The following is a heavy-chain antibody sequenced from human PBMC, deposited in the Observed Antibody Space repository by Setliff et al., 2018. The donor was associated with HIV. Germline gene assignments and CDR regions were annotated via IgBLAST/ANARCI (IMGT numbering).Heavy chain of an antibody. Sequence: LKISCRAFGNSFDNHWSAWVRQMPGKGPEWMGFIYTGDSGTKYSPAFQGRVTISADKSIKTTYLQWTSLQPSDTAMYYCARHQVAMSMLVVQDPGPFDNWGQGTRVTVSS. CDR2: IYTGDSGT. CDR1: GNSFDNHW. D-gene: IGHD3-10*02. J-gene: IGHJ3*02. V-gene: IGHV5-51*01. CDR3: ARHQVAMSMLVVQDPGPFDN.